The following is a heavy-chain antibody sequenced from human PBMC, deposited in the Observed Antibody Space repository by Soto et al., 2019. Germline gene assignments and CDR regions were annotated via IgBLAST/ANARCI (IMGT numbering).Heavy chain of an antibody. J-gene: IGHJ5*02. CDR3: ARGPFTVCSSISCYGGNWFYP. V-gene: IGHV1-3*01. CDR1: GYTFTSYA. Sequence: ASVKVSCKASGYTFTSYAMHWVRQAPGQRLEWMGWINAGNGNTKYSQKFQGRVTITRDTSASTAYMELSSLRSEDTAVYYCARGPFTVCSSISCYGGNWFYPWCHGTLVAVAS. CDR2: INAGNGNT. D-gene: IGHD2-2*01.